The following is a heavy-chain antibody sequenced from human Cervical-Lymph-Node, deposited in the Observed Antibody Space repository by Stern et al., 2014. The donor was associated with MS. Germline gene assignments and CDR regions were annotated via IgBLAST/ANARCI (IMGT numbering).Heavy chain of an antibody. CDR1: GDPFNRYY. Sequence: VQLVQSGAEVKKPGASVKVSCEASGDPFNRYYMHWVRQAPGQGLEWMGMINPSGGSTNYAQKFQGRVTMTRDTSTSTVYMELNSLRSDDTATYYCARDAHGDSFDYWGQGTLVTVSS. D-gene: IGHD4-17*01. J-gene: IGHJ4*02. V-gene: IGHV1-46*02. CDR3: ARDAHGDSFDY. CDR2: INPSGGST.